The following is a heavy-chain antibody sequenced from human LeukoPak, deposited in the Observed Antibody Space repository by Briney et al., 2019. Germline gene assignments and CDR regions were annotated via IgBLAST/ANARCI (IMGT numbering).Heavy chain of an antibody. CDR2: INHSGST. J-gene: IGHJ4*02. D-gene: IGHD3-22*01. Sequence: SETLSLTCAVSGGSFSGYYWSWIRPPPGKGLEWIGEINHSGSTNYNPSLKSRVTISVDTSKNQFSLKLSSVTAADTAVYYCARGTSYDSSGYYFDYWGQGTLVTVSS. CDR1: GGSFSGYY. CDR3: ARGTSYDSSGYYFDY. V-gene: IGHV4-34*01.